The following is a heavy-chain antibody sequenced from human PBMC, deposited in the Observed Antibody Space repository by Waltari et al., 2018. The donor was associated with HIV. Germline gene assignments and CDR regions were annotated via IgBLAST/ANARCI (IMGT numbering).Heavy chain of an antibody. V-gene: IGHV4-38-2*02. D-gene: IGHD3-10*01. J-gene: IGHJ4*02. Sequence: QVQLQESGPGLVKPSETLYLTCTVSGYSISSGYYWGWIRQPPGKGLEWIGSIYHSGSTYYNPSLKSRVTISVDTSKNQFSLKLSSVTAADTAVYYCARDLYGSGSYYGYWGQGTLVTVSS. CDR3: ARDLYGSGSYYGY. CDR1: GYSISSGYY. CDR2: IYHSGST.